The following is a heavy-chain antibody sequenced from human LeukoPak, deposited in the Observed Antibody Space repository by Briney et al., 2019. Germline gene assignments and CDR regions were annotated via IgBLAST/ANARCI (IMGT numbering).Heavy chain of an antibody. V-gene: IGHV4-30-4*08. CDR3: ARAFIVRYGDAESDY. CDR2: IYYSGST. D-gene: IGHD4-17*01. CDR1: GGSISSGDYY. J-gene: IGHJ4*02. Sequence: SQTLSLTCTVSGGSISSGDYYWSWIRQPPGKGLEWIGYIYYSGSTYYNPSLKSRVTISVDTSKNQFSLKLSSVTAADTAVYYCARAFIVRYGDAESDYWGQGTLVTVSS.